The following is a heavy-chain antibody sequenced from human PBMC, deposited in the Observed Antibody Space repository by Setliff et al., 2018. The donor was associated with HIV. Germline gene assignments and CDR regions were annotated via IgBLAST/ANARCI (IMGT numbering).Heavy chain of an antibody. CDR3: ARQTSRYITLSPPDY. J-gene: IGHJ4*02. D-gene: IGHD3-9*01. Sequence: GESLKISCKALDYTFTTYWIGWVRQKPGEGLEWMGIIYPDDSNIRYNPSFQSHVTISADKSINTAYLQWGSLKASDTGIYFCARQTSRYITLSPPDYWGQGTLVTVSS. CDR1: DYTFTTYW. V-gene: IGHV5-51*01. CDR2: IYPDDSNI.